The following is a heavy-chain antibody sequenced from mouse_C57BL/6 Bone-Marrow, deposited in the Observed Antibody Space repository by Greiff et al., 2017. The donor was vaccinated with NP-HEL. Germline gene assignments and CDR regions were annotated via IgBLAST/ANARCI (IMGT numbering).Heavy chain of an antibody. V-gene: IGHV1-59*01. CDR2: IDPSDSYT. D-gene: IGHD1-1*01. J-gene: IGHJ1*03. CDR3: ARDLIYYYGSSYVWYFDV. CDR1: GYTFTSYW. Sequence: QVQLQQPGAELVRPGTSVKLSCKASGYTFTSYWMHWVKQRPGQGLEWIGVIDPSDSYTNYNQKFKGKATLTVDTSSSTAYMQLSSLTSEDSAVYYCARDLIYYYGSSYVWYFDVWGTGTTVTVSS.